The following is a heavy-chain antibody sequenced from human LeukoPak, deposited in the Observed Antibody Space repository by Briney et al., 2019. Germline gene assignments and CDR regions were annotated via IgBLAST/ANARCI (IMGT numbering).Heavy chain of an antibody. V-gene: IGHV3-64D*06. D-gene: IGHD2-8*02. CDR3: MKRDSTGP. CDR2: ISNTGRDT. CDR1: GFNFGTYA. J-gene: IGHJ5*02. Sequence: GGSLRLSCSASGFNFGTYAMHWVRQAPGKGLEYVSAISNTGRDTYYAGSVKARLIISRDNSKNTLYLQMSSLRAEDTAVYYCMKRDSTGPWGQEVLVTVSS.